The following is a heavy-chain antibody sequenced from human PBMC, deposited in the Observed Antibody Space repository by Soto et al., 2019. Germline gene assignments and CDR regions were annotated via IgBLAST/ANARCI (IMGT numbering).Heavy chain of an antibody. J-gene: IGHJ6*02. CDR3: ARSTYSSSSGDYSYGMDV. CDR1: GGTFSSYA. CDR2: IIPIFGKA. Sequence: QVQLVQSGAEVKKPGSSVKVSCKASGGTFSSYAISWVRQAPGRGLEWMGGIIPIFGKANSAQKFQGRVTITADKPTSTAYMELSSLRSEDTAVYYCARSTYSSSSGDYSYGMDVWGQGTTVTVSS. V-gene: IGHV1-69*06. D-gene: IGHD6-6*01.